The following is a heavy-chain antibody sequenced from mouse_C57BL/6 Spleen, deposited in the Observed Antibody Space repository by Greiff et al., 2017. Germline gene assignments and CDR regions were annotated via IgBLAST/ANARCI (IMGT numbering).Heavy chain of an antibody. D-gene: IGHD2-3*01. CDR1: GYAFTNYL. J-gene: IGHJ4*01. CDR3: ARRGYEGYYAMDY. Sequence: QVQLKESGAELVRPGTSVKVSCKASGYAFTNYLIEWVKQRPGQGPEWIGVINPGSGGTNYNEKFKGKATLTADKSSSTAYMQLSSLTSEDSAVYFCARRGYEGYYAMDYWGQGTSGTVSS. CDR2: INPGSGGT. V-gene: IGHV1-54*01.